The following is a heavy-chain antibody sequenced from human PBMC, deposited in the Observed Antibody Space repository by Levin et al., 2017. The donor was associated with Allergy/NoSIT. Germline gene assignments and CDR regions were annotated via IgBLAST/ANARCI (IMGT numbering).Heavy chain of an antibody. Sequence: GESLKISCAASGFTFSSYGMHWVRQAPGKGLEWVAVISYDGSNKYYADSVKGRFTISRDNSKNTLYLQMNSLRAEDTAVYYCAKAHYYGSGSYLLAWVAGYYYGMDVWGQGTTVTVSS. J-gene: IGHJ6*02. CDR2: ISYDGSNK. V-gene: IGHV3-30*18. D-gene: IGHD3-10*01. CDR1: GFTFSSYG. CDR3: AKAHYYGSGSYLLAWVAGYYYGMDV.